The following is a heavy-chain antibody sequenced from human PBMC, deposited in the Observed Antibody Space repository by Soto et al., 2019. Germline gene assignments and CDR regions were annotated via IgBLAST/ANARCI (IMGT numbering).Heavy chain of an antibody. Sequence: GASVKVSCKASGCTFTSYDINWVRQATGQGLEWMGWMNPNSGNTGYAQKFQGRVTMTRNTSISTAYMELSSLRSEDTAVYYCAREGQLLPGSYYYGMDVWGQGTTVTVSS. V-gene: IGHV1-8*01. CDR2: MNPNSGNT. J-gene: IGHJ6*02. CDR3: AREGQLLPGSYYYGMDV. D-gene: IGHD2-2*01. CDR1: GCTFTSYD.